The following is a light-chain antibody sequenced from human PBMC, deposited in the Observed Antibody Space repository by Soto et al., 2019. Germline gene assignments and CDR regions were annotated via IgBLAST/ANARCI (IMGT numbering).Light chain of an antibody. J-gene: IGKJ4*01. CDR1: QSISNW. Sequence: DKQLTHYLSTLSVKIKNRXDMXFRASQSISNWLAWYQQKPGKAPKLLIYAASSLQSGVPSRFSGSGSGTDFTLTISSLQPEDFATYYCQQSYSTPLTFGGGSMVDIK. CDR2: AAS. V-gene: IGKV1-39*01. CDR3: QQSYSTPLT.